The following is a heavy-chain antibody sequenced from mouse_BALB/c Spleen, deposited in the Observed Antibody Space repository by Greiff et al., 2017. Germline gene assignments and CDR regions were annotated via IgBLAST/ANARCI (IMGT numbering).Heavy chain of an antibody. CDR3: ARRGTGPWFAY. Sequence: EVQLQQSGPELVKPGASVKISCKASGYTFTDYNMHWVKQSHGKSLEWIGYIYPYNGGTGYNQKFKSKATLTVDNSSSTAYMELRSLTSEDSAVYYCARRGTGPWFAYWGQGTLVTVSA. CDR2: IYPYNGGT. J-gene: IGHJ3*01. D-gene: IGHD4-1*01. V-gene: IGHV1S29*02. CDR1: GYTFTDYN.